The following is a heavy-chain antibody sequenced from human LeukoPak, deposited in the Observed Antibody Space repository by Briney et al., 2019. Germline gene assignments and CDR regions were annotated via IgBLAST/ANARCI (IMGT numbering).Heavy chain of an antibody. V-gene: IGHV3-21*01. CDR2: ISSSSSYI. J-gene: IGHJ4*02. Sequence: PWGSLRLSCAASGFTFSSYSMNWVRQAPGKGLEWVSSISSSSSYIYYADSVKGRFTIPRDNAKNSLYLQMNSLRAEDTAVYYCARGHDGATNVRPFDYWGQGTLVTVSS. CDR1: GFTFSSYS. D-gene: IGHD1-1*01. CDR3: ARGHDGATNVRPFDY.